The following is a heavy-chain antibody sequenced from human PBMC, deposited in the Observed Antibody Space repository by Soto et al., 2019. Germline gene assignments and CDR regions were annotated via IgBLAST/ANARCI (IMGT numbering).Heavy chain of an antibody. J-gene: IGHJ3*02. CDR1: GYTFTGYY. V-gene: IGHV1-2*04. Sequence: ASVKVSCKASGYTFTGYYMHWVRQAPGQGLEWMGWINPNSGGTNYAQKFQGWVTMTRDTSISTAYMELSRLRSDDTAVYYCARDNSGSPDDNDAFDIWGQGTMVTVSS. D-gene: IGHD1-26*01. CDR3: ARDNSGSPDDNDAFDI. CDR2: INPNSGGT.